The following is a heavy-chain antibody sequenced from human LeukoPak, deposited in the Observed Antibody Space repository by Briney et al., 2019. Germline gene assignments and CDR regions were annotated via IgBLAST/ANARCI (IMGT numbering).Heavy chain of an antibody. CDR3: ATTLDYYDSSVLRIGAFDI. CDR1: GYTFTSYG. V-gene: IGHV1-18*01. Sequence: ASVKVSCKASGYTFTSYGISWVRQAPGQGREWMGWISAYNGNTNYEQKLQGRVTITTDTSTSTAYMELRSLRSDDTAVYYCATTLDYYDSSVLRIGAFDIWGQGTMVTVSS. CDR2: ISAYNGNT. D-gene: IGHD3-22*01. J-gene: IGHJ3*02.